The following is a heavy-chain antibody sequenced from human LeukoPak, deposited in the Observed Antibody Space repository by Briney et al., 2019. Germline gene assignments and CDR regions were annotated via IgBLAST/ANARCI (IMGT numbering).Heavy chain of an antibody. CDR1: GFTFSTYW. V-gene: IGHV3-7*01. Sequence: GGSLRLSCPASGFTFSTYWMNWVRQALGKGLEWVAHIKQDGSEKRYVDSVKGRFTISRDNAKNSLYLEMNSLRAEDTAVYYCARGGPRVGIVYFFYYMDVWGKGTTVTVSS. CDR2: IKQDGSEK. J-gene: IGHJ6*03. D-gene: IGHD3-22*01. CDR3: ARGGPRVGIVYFFYYMDV.